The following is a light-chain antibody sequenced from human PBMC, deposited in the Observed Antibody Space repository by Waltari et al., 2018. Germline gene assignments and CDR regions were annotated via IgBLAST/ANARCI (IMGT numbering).Light chain of an antibody. J-gene: IGLJ2*01. Sequence: QSALTQPASVSGSPGQSITISCTGTSSDVGGYNHVSWDQQQPGKAPNLLISEVTNPPSGVSNRFSGSKSGNTASLTISGLQAEDEAEYYCSSFTTIGTLVVFGGGTKLTVL. CDR2: EVT. CDR1: SSDVGGYNH. CDR3: SSFTTIGTLVV. V-gene: IGLV2-14*01.